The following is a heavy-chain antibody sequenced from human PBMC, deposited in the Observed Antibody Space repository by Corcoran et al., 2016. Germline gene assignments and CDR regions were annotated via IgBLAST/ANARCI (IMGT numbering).Heavy chain of an antibody. D-gene: IGHD3-16*01. J-gene: IGHJ2*01. CDR1: GGSISKYY. CDR3: AKESYYDSSERPYFGR. V-gene: IGHV4-59*01. Sequence: QVQLQESGPGLVKPSETLSLTCTVSGGSISKYYWSWIRQPPGKGLEWIGYIYSSESTKYNPSLKSRVTISVDTSKNQFSLKLSSVTAADTAVYYCAKESYYDSSERPYFGRWGRGTLVTFSS. CDR2: IYSSEST.